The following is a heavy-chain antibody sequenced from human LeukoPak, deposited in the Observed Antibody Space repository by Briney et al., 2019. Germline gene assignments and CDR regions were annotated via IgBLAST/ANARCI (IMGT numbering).Heavy chain of an antibody. CDR1: GGSISSYY. V-gene: IGHV4-59*08. D-gene: IGHD2-21*02. Sequence: SETLSLTCTVSGGSISSYYWSWIRQPPGKGLEWIGYIYYSGSTNYNPSLKSRVTISVDTSKNQFSLKLSSVTAADTAVYYCASVSSLTPNDYWGQGTLVTVSS. J-gene: IGHJ4*02. CDR2: IYYSGST. CDR3: ASVSSLTPNDY.